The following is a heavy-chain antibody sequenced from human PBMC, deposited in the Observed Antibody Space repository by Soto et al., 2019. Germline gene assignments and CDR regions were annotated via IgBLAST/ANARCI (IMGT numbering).Heavy chain of an antibody. J-gene: IGHJ6*02. V-gene: IGHV3-64D*06. CDR3: VKEGGLWFGELTPYYYYGMDL. Sequence: GGSLRLSCSASGFTLSSYAMHWVRQAPGKGLEYVSAISSNGGSTYYADSVKGRFTISRDNSKNTLYLQMSSLRAEDTAVYYCVKEGGLWFGELTPYYYYGMDLRGQGTSVTVSS. D-gene: IGHD3-10*01. CDR2: ISSNGGST. CDR1: GFTLSSYA.